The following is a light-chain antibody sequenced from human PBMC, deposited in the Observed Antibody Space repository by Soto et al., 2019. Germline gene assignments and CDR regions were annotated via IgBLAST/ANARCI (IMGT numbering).Light chain of an antibody. CDR3: TSYAVNKNVL. CDR1: SSDIGAFTY. Sequence: QSVLSQPPSASGSPGQSVTISCTGTSSDIGAFTYVSWYQQHPGRAPNLIIYEVTKRPSGVPDRFSGSKSGNTAALTVSGLQADDEADYYCTSYAVNKNVLFGGGTKVTVL. J-gene: IGLJ2*01. V-gene: IGLV2-8*01. CDR2: EVT.